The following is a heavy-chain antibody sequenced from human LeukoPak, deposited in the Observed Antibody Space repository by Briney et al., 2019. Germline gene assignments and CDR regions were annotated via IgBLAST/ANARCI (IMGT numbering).Heavy chain of an antibody. J-gene: IGHJ3*02. D-gene: IGHD3-22*01. CDR3: ARHESITMIVI. CDR1: GGSFSGYY. CDR2: IYHSGST. Sequence: SETLSLTCAVYGGSFSGYYWSWIRQPPGKGLEWIGSIYHSGSTYYNPSLKSRVTISVDTSKNQFSLKLSSVTAADTAVYYCARHESITMIVIWGQGTMVTVSS. V-gene: IGHV4-34*01.